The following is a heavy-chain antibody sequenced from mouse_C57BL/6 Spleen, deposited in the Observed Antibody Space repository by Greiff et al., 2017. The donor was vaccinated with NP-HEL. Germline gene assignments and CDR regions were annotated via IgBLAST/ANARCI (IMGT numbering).Heavy chain of an antibody. D-gene: IGHD5-1*01. J-gene: IGHJ4*01. CDR3: VRGGQYPYYAMDY. CDR1: GFSFNTYA. V-gene: IGHV10-1*01. CDR2: IRSKSNNYAT. Sequence: EVQGVESGGGLVQPKGSLKLSCAASGFSFNTYAMNWVRQAPGTGLEWVASIRSKSNNYATSYADSVKDRFTISSDDSESMLYLQMNNLMTDDTAMYYCVRGGQYPYYAMDYWGQGTSVTVSS.